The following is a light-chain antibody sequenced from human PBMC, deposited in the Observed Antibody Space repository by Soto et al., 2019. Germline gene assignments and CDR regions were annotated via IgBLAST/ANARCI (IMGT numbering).Light chain of an antibody. J-gene: IGKJ5*01. CDR2: GAS. V-gene: IGKV3-20*01. Sequence: EIVLTQSPGTLSLSPGERATLSCRASQSVISTYLAWYQQKPGQAPRLLIYGASSRATGIPDRFSGSGSGTDFTLTISRLEPEDSAVYYCQQYGSSPITFGQGTRLEIK. CDR3: QQYGSSPIT. CDR1: QSVISTY.